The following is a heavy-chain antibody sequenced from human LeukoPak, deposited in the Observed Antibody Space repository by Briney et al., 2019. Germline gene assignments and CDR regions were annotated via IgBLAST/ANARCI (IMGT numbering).Heavy chain of an antibody. D-gene: IGHD3-9*01. CDR1: GFSFSTYW. CDR2: IKGDGSDK. J-gene: IGHJ4*02. Sequence: GGSPRLSCAASGFSFSTYWMSWVRQAPGKGLEWVANIKGDGSDKNYVDSVKGRFTIARDNAKNYVYLQMKSLRAEDTAVYYCARDRGFDNFDYWGQGTLVTVSS. CDR3: ARDRGFDNFDY. V-gene: IGHV3-7*01.